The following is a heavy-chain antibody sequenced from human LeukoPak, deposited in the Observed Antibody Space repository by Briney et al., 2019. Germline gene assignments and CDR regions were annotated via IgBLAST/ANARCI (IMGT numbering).Heavy chain of an antibody. V-gene: IGHV3-23*01. J-gene: IGHJ6*02. CDR3: ARGLVPAAKYYYYGMDV. D-gene: IGHD2-2*01. CDR1: GFTFGSYA. CDR2: ISGSGGST. Sequence: PGGSLRLSCAASGFTFGSYAMSWVRQAPGKGLEWVSVISGSGGSTYYTDSVKGRFTISRDNPRNTLDLQMNSLRAEDTAVYYCARGLVPAAKYYYYGMDVWGQGTTVTVSS.